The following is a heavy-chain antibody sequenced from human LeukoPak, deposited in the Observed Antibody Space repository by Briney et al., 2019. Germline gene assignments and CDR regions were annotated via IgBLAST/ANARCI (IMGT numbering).Heavy chain of an antibody. CDR1: EFTFTNAW. J-gene: IGHJ4*02. CDR3: ASSFYYDSRDY. V-gene: IGHV4-34*01. D-gene: IGHD3-22*01. Sequence: GSLRLSCAASEFTFTNAWMSWVRQAPGKGLEWIGEITPSGSTNYSPSLKSRVSISIDTSKKKLSLRLTSVTAADSAVYYCASSFYYDSRDYWGQGTLVTVSS. CDR2: ITPSGST.